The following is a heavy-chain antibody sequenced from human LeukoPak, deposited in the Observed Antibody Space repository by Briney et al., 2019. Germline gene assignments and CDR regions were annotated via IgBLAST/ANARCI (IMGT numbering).Heavy chain of an antibody. CDR2: IFPGDSDT. V-gene: IGHV5-51*01. CDR1: GYRFTNYW. Sequence: GESLKISCKGSGYRFTNYWIGWVRQMPGKGLEWMGIIFPGDSDTRYSPSFQGQVTISADKSISTAYLQWSSLRASDTAMYYCARRICSGGSCYVNWFDPWGQGTLVTVSS. CDR3: ARRICSGGSCYVNWFDP. D-gene: IGHD2-15*01. J-gene: IGHJ5*02.